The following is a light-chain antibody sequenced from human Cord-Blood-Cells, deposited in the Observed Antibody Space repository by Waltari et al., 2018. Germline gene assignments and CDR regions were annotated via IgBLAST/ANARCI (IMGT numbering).Light chain of an antibody. Sequence: SALTQPDSVSGSPGPSITISCTGTGSDAGGCNYLSWYQQYHGKAPKLMVYDVSNRPSGVSNRFSCSKSGNTASQTISELQAEDEADYYCSSYTSSSTLYVFGTGTKVTVL. J-gene: IGLJ1*01. CDR1: GSDAGGCNY. CDR2: DVS. CDR3: SSYTSSSTLYV. V-gene: IGLV2-14*01.